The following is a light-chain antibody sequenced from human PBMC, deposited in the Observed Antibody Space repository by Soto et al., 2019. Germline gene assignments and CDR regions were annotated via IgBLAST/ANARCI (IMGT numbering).Light chain of an antibody. Sequence: QSVLTQPPSVSGAPGQRVTISCTGSSSNIGAGYDVHWYQQLPGAAPKLLIYGNSNRPSGVPDRFSGSRTGTSASLAITGLQPEDVADYYCQSYDTPVYVFGGGTRSPS. J-gene: IGLJ1*01. V-gene: IGLV1-40*01. CDR3: QSYDTPVYV. CDR1: SSNIGAGYD. CDR2: GNS.